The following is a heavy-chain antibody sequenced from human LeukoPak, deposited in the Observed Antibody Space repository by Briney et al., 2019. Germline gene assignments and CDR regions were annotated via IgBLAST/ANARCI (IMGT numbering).Heavy chain of an antibody. D-gene: IGHD6-6*01. CDR2: ISTTSYI. CDR1: GFTFSRSS. CDR3: AGVSSSGVYFFDY. J-gene: IGHJ4*02. Sequence: GGSLRLSCAASGFTFSRSSMSWVRQAPGKGLEWVSSISTTSYIYYADSVKGRFTISRDNTKNSLYLQMNSLRAEDTAVYYCAGVSSSGVYFFDYWGQGALITVSS. V-gene: IGHV3-21*01.